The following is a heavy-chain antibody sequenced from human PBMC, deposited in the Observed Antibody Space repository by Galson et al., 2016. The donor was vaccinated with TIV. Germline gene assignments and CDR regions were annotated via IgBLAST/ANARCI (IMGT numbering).Heavy chain of an antibody. J-gene: IGHJ6*02. Sequence: SLRLSCAGSGFTVSGTSMSWVRQAPGKGLEWVSLIYSAGNTFYADSVKGRFTLSRDNSKNTVYLQISSLRVEDTAVYYCARVSGVVRGYGLDVWGLGTVVTVS. CDR3: ARVSGVVRGYGLDV. V-gene: IGHV3-53*01. CDR1: GFTVSGTS. CDR2: IYSAGNT. D-gene: IGHD3-10*01.